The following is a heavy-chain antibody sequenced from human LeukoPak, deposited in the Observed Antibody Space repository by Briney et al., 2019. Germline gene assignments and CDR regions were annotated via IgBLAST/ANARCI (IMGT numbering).Heavy chain of an antibody. J-gene: IGHJ5*02. V-gene: IGHV4-59*08. CDR3: ARHEENNGEGWSDP. CDR1: GGSISGYY. CDR2: MHHSGST. D-gene: IGHD2-8*01. Sequence: SETLSLTCTVSGGSISGYYWSWIRQSPGKGLEWIGYMHHSGSTKYSPSLKSRLAMSVDTSKNQFSLKLSSVTAADTAVYYCARHEENNGEGWSDPWGQGTLVTVSS.